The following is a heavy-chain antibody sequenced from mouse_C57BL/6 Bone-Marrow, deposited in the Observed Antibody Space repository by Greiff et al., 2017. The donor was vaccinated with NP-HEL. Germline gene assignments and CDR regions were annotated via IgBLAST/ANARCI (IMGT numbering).Heavy chain of an antibody. J-gene: IGHJ1*03. CDR2: IDPSDSYT. Sequence: QVQLQQPGAELVKPGASVKLSCKASGYTFTSYWMQWVKQRPGQGLEWIGAIDPSDSYTNYNHKFKGKATLTVDTSSSTAYMQLSSLTSEDSAVYYCARTGTADYWYFDVWGTGTTVTVSS. CDR1: GYTFTSYW. D-gene: IGHD1-2*01. V-gene: IGHV1-50*01. CDR3: ARTGTADYWYFDV.